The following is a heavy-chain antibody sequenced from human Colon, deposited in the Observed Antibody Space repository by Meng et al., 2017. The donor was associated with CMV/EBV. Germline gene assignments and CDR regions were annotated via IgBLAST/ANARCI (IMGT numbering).Heavy chain of an antibody. D-gene: IGHD2-2*01. CDR1: GESFSGYY. CDR2: SYYTGST. CDR3: ARATKSSCWEVLDY. V-gene: IGHV4-34*01. J-gene: IGHJ4*01. Sequence: QVQLQQWGPGRLKPSEALSLTCAVYGESFSGYYWTWIRQPPGRGLEWIGESYYTGSTNYSPSLKSRVTISLDTSKNQFSLKLNSVTAADTAVYYCARATKSSCWEVLDYWGHGTLVTVSS.